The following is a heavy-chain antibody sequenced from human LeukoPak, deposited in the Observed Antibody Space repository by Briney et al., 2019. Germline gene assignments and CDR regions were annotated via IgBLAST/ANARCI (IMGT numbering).Heavy chain of an antibody. CDR1: GFTVSSSY. D-gene: IGHD5-18*01. Sequence: GGSLRLSCAASGFTVSSSYMTWVRQAPGKGLEWVSVIYSGGSTYYADSVKGRFTIFRDNSKNTLYLQMNSLRAEDTAVYYCARDRVARGYSYGTPLYGMDVWGQGTTVTVSS. CDR3: ARDRVARGYSYGTPLYGMDV. V-gene: IGHV3-53*01. CDR2: IYSGGST. J-gene: IGHJ6*02.